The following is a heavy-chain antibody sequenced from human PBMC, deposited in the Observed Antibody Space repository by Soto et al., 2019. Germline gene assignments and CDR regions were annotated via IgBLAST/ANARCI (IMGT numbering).Heavy chain of an antibody. V-gene: IGHV3-33*08. J-gene: IGHJ6*02. Sequence: PGGSLRLSCAASGFTFSRYWMDWVRQAPRKGLEWVAVIWYDGSNKYYADSVKGRFTISRDNSKNTLYLQMNSLRAEDTAVYYCARAGSSSLVSYYYYGMDVWGQGTTVTVSS. CDR2: IWYDGSNK. CDR1: GFTFSRYW. D-gene: IGHD6-6*01. CDR3: ARAGSSSLVSYYYYGMDV.